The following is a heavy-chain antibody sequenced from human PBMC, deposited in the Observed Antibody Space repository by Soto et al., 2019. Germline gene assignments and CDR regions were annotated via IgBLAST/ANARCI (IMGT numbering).Heavy chain of an antibody. CDR1: GFTFSSYG. CDR3: AKKGSYDSSGYPLGMDV. CDR2: ISYDGSNK. Sequence: LRLSCAASGFTFSSYGMHWVRQAPGKGLEWVAVISYDGSNKYYADSVKGRFTISRDNSKNTLYLQMNSLRAEDTAVYYCAKKGSYDSSGYPLGMDVWGQGTTVTVSS. J-gene: IGHJ6*02. V-gene: IGHV3-30*18. D-gene: IGHD3-22*01.